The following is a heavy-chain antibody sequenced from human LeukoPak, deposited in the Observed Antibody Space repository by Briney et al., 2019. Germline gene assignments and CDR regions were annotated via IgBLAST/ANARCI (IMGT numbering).Heavy chain of an antibody. D-gene: IGHD3-10*01. Sequence: PSETLSLTCTVSGGSISSGDYYWSWIRQPPGKGLEWIGYIYYSGSTYYNPSLKSRVTISVDTSKNQFSLKLSSVTAADTAVYYCARTYYYGSGGETGFDYWGQGTLVTVSS. CDR1: GGSISSGDYY. CDR3: ARTYYYGSGGETGFDY. CDR2: IYYSGST. J-gene: IGHJ4*02. V-gene: IGHV4-30-4*01.